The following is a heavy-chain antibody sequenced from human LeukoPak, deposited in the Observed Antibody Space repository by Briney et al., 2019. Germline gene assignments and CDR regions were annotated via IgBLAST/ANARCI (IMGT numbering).Heavy chain of an antibody. Sequence: SETLSLTCTVSGGSISSGDYYWSWIRQSAGKGLEWLGRFYISGDTNYNPSLKSRVTISVDTSKNQFSLKLSSVTAADTAVYYCARLKSRLAPFDIWGQGTMVTVSS. D-gene: IGHD3-9*01. V-gene: IGHV4-61*02. CDR2: FYISGDT. J-gene: IGHJ3*02. CDR3: ARLKSRLAPFDI. CDR1: GGSISSGDYY.